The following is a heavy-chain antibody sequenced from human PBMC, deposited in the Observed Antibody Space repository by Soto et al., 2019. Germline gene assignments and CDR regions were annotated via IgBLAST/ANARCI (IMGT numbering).Heavy chain of an antibody. J-gene: IGHJ6*01. D-gene: IGHD1-26*01. CDR3: ARPEVGATYYCYGMDV. CDR1: GYSFTSYW. CDR2: IYPGDSDT. Sequence: PGESMKICCKGSGYSFTSYWIGWVRQMSGKGLEWMGIIYPGDSDTRYSPSFQGQVTISADKSISTAYLQWSSLKASDTAMYYCARPEVGATYYCYGMDVWGQGTTVTVSS. V-gene: IGHV5-51*01.